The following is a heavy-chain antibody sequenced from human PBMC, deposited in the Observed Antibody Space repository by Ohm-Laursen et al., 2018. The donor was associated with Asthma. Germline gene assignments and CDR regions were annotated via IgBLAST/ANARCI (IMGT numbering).Heavy chain of an antibody. D-gene: IGHD3-22*01. CDR1: GFTFRSYA. CDR3: AKDHYYDSSGYYYSTEYFQH. CDR2: ISGSGGST. J-gene: IGHJ1*01. V-gene: IGHV3-23*01. Sequence: SLRLSCSASGFTFRSYAMHWVRQAPGKGLEWVSAISGSGGSTYYADSVKGRFTISRDNSKNTLYLQMNSLRAEDTAVYYCAKDHYYDSSGYYYSTEYFQHWGQGTLVTVSS.